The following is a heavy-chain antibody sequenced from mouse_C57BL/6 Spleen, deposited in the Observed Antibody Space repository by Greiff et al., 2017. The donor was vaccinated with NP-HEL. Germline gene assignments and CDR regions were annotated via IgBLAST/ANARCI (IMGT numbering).Heavy chain of an antibody. D-gene: IGHD1-1*01. CDR3: TRKENYGNFDV. Sequence: VKLVESGAELVRPGASVTLSCKASGYTFTDYEMHWVKQTPVHGLEWIGAIDPETGGTAYNQKFKGKAILTADKSSSTAYMELRSLTSEDSAVYYCTRKENYGNFDVWGTGTTVTVSS. J-gene: IGHJ1*03. V-gene: IGHV1-15*01. CDR1: GYTFTDYE. CDR2: IDPETGGT.